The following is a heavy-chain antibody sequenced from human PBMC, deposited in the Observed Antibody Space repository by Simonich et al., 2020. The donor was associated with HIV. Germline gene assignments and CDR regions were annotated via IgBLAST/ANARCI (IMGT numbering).Heavy chain of an antibody. CDR3: ARGDPFFDY. CDR2: IPTYNGDT. CDR1: GYTFTNYV. V-gene: IGHV1-18*01. J-gene: IGHJ4*02. Sequence: QVQLVQSGAEVKKPGASVKVSCKASGYTFTNYVITWVRQSPGQGPEYMGWIPTYNGDTNYAQKYRGRVTMTTDTATSTAYMELRSLRSDDTAVYYCARGDPFFDYWGQGALVTVSS.